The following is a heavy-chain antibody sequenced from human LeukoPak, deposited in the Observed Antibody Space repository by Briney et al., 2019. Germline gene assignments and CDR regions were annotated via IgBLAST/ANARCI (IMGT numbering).Heavy chain of an antibody. Sequence: SETLSLTCTVSGGSINSYYWSWIRQPPGKGLEWIGYISYSGRTNYNPSLKSRVTISVDTSKNQFSLKLSSVTAADTAVYYCARDGLAYCGGDCSVWGQGTLVTVSS. D-gene: IGHD2-21*02. CDR2: ISYSGRT. J-gene: IGHJ4*02. V-gene: IGHV4-59*01. CDR1: GGSINSYY. CDR3: ARDGLAYCGGDCSV.